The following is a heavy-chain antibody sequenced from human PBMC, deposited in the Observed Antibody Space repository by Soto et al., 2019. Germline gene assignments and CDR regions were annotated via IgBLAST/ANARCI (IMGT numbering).Heavy chain of an antibody. CDR1: GFTFSSYA. D-gene: IGHD6-13*01. Sequence: EVQLLESGGGLVQPGGSLRLSCAASGFTFSSYAMSWVRQAPGKGLEWVSAISGSGGSTYYADSVKGRFTISRDNSKNTLYLQMNSLRAEDTAVYYCAKALAAAGTRTYYYYGMVVWGQGTTVTVSS. CDR2: ISGSGGST. J-gene: IGHJ6*02. V-gene: IGHV3-23*01. CDR3: AKALAAAGTRTYYYYGMVV.